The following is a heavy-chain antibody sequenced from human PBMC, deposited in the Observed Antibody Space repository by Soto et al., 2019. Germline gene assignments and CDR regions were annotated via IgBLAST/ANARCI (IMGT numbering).Heavy chain of an antibody. CDR2: VYYGGST. Sequence: PSETLFLTCTVSGGPISSYYWSWIRQPPGKRLEWIGYVYYGGSTNYDPALKSRVTISLDTSKNQFSLKLTSVTAADTATYYCAAFSDRYDHWGQGTQVTVSS. V-gene: IGHV4-59*08. CDR3: AAFSDRYDH. CDR1: GGPISSYY. D-gene: IGHD3-3*02. J-gene: IGHJ5*02.